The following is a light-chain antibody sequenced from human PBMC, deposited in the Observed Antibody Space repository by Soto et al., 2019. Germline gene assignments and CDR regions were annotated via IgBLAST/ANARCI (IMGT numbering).Light chain of an antibody. CDR2: AAS. V-gene: IGKV1-39*01. Sequence: DIQMTQSPSSLSASVGDRVTITCRASQTISTHLNWYQQKPGKAPKLLIYAASTLQSGVPSRFSGSVSGTDFTLTISSLPPEDFATYYCQQSLTIPYTFGQGTKLEIK. CDR3: QQSLTIPYT. J-gene: IGKJ2*01. CDR1: QTISTH.